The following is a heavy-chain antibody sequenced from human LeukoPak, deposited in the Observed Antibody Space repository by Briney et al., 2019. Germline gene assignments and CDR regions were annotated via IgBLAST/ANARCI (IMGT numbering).Heavy chain of an antibody. J-gene: IGHJ4*02. V-gene: IGHV3-15*01. CDR1: GFTFSTDW. CDR2: SKSKIDGGTT. Sequence: GGSLRLSCAGSGFTFSTDWMTWVRQAPGKGLEWVGRSKSKIDGGTTDYAAPVKGRFTISRDDSKNTVYLQMNRLKIEDTAVYYCTTVGYCRNSVCAWLDNWGQGTLVTVSS. D-gene: IGHD2-8*01. CDR3: TTVGYCRNSVCAWLDN.